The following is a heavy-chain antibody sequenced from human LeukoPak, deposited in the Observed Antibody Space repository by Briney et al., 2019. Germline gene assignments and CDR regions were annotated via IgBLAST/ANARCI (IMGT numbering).Heavy chain of an antibody. V-gene: IGHV5-10-1*01. CDR3: ARHYGAAGDFDY. CDR2: IDPSDSYT. D-gene: IGHD6-13*01. Sequence: PGESLKISCKGSGYSFTSYWVGWVRQLPGKGLGWMGRIDPSDSYTNYSPSFEGHVTISADKSISTAYLQWSSLKASDIATYYCARHYGAAGDFDYWGQGTLVTVSS. CDR1: GYSFTSYW. J-gene: IGHJ4*02.